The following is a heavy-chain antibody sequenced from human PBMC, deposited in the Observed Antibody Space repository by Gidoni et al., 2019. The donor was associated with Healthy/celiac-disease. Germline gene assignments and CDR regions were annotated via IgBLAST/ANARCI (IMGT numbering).Heavy chain of an antibody. V-gene: IGHV3-33*01. J-gene: IGHJ4*02. Sequence: QVQLVESGGGVVQPGRSLRLSCAPAGFTFSSYGMHWVRQAPGKGLEWVAVIWYDGSNKYYADSVKGRFTISRDNSKNTLYLQMNSLRAEDTAVYYCARALYTVTTYPGYWGQGTLVTVSS. CDR1: GFTFSSYG. D-gene: IGHD4-17*01. CDR2: IWYDGSNK. CDR3: ARALYTVTTYPGY.